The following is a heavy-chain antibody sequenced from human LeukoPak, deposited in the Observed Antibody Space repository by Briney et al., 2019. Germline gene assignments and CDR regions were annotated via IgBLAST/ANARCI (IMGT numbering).Heavy chain of an antibody. CDR1: GYTFTSYD. V-gene: IGHV1-8*02. D-gene: IGHD2-15*01. CDR2: MNPNSGNT. Sequence: ASVKVSCEASGYTFTSYDINWVRQATGQGLEWVGWMNPNSGNTGYAQKFQGRVTMTRDTSISTAYMELSRLRSDDTAVYYCARGYCSGGSCYSVENWFDPWGQGTLVTVSS. J-gene: IGHJ5*02. CDR3: ARGYCSGGSCYSVENWFDP.